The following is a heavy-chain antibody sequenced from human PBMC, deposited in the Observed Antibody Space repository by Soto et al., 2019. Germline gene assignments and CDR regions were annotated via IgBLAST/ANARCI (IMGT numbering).Heavy chain of an antibody. J-gene: IGHJ6*02. CDR2: IYYSGST. V-gene: IGHV4-39*01. CDR1: GGSISSSSYY. D-gene: IGHD6-13*01. CDR3: ASRAAAGSIYYYYGMDV. Sequence: ETLSLTCTVSGGSISSSSYYWGWIRQPPGKGLEWIGSIYYSGSTYYNPSLKSRVTISVDTSKNQFSLKLSSVTAADTAVYYCASRAAAGSIYYYYGMDVWGQGTTVTVSS.